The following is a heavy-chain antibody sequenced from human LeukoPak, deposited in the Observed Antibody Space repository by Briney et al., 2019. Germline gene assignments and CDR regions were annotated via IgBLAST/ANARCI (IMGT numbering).Heavy chain of an antibody. CDR1: DDSITMYY. CDR3: ARGRVSSSTWYSTYYYYFYMDV. V-gene: IGHV4-59*01. CDR2: VGHTGST. J-gene: IGHJ6*03. Sequence: PSETLSLTCSVSDDSITMYYWTWIRQPPGKGLEWIGYVGHTGSTNFNSSLNGRVSISRDTTKNLFSLRLRSVTAADTAVYFCARGRVSSSTWYSTYYYYFYMDVWGKGTTVTVSS. D-gene: IGHD1-1*01.